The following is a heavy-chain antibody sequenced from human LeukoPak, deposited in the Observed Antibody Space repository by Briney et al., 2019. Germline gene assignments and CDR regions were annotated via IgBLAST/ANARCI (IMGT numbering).Heavy chain of an antibody. V-gene: IGHV1-2*02. J-gene: IGHJ3*02. CDR3: ARERGTLAVAGDAVDI. Sequence: ASVNVSCTASGYTFTVYYMHWVRQAPGERLEWMGWINPHSGGTKYAQKFQGRVTMTRDTSINTAYMEVRRLTSDDTAVYYCARERGTLAVAGDAVDIWGQGTMVTVSS. D-gene: IGHD6-19*01. CDR1: GYTFTVYY. CDR2: INPHSGGT.